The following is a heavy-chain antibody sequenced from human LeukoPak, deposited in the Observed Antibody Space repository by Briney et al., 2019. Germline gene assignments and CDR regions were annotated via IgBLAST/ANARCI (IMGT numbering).Heavy chain of an antibody. CDR1: GGSVRRGNYY. J-gene: IGHJ6*03. Sequence: SETLSLTCTVSGGSVRRGNYYWTWIRQPAGSGPEWIGRIYTSGTTDYNPSLRTRVTISVDASMNQFSLNLSSVTAADTAVYYCARWSGSVTARNYYYYMDVWGEGTTVTVSS. D-gene: IGHD6-6*01. CDR3: ARWSGSVTARNYYYYMDV. CDR2: IYTSGTT. V-gene: IGHV4-61*02.